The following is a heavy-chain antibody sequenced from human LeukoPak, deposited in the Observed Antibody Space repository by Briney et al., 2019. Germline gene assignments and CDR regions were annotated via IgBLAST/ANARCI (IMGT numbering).Heavy chain of an antibody. Sequence: PGGSLRLSCAASGFTFSSYAMSWVRQAPGKGLEWVSAISGSGGSTYYADSVKGRFTISRDNSKNTLYLQMNSLRAEDTAVYYCAREPSRGGYSSGFDYWGQGTLVTVSS. J-gene: IGHJ4*02. D-gene: IGHD6-19*01. CDR3: AREPSRGGYSSGFDY. V-gene: IGHV3-23*01. CDR2: ISGSGGST. CDR1: GFTFSSYA.